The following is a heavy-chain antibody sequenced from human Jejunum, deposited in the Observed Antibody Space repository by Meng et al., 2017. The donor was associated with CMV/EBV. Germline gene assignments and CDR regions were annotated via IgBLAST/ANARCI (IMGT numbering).Heavy chain of an antibody. D-gene: IGHD2/OR15-2a*01. V-gene: IGHV3-30*03. CDR2: ISIYGRNE. CDR3: ARQQGYFDSTMVYFDS. CDR1: GFSFSTYA. J-gene: IGHJ4*02. Sequence: GFSFSTYAMDWIRQAPGKGLECVAIISIYGRNEYYADSVKGRFTISRDDSKNTVYLEMNSLKPDDTAIYYCARQQGYFDSTMVYFDSWGQGTLVTVSS.